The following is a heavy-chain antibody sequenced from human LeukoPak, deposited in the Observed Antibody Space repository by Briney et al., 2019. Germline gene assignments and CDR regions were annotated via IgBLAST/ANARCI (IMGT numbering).Heavy chain of an antibody. CDR1: GGSISSYY. D-gene: IGHD3-22*01. V-gene: IGHV4-4*07. Sequence: PSETLSLTCTVSGGSISSYYWSWIRQPAGKGLEWIGRIYTSGSTNYNPSLKSRVTMSVDTPKNQFSLKLSSVTAADTAVYYCAREFVYYYDSSGYYYNWFDPWGQGTLVTVSS. CDR3: AREFVYYYDSSGYYYNWFDP. CDR2: IYTSGST. J-gene: IGHJ5*02.